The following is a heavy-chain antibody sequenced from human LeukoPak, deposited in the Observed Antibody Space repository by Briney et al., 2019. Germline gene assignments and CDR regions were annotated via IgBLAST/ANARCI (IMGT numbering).Heavy chain of an antibody. Sequence: GRSLRLSCAASGFTFSNYGMHWVRQAPGKGLDWVADIRYDGNEELYADSVRGRFTISRDNSRNILYLQMNSLSPEDTATYYCTPENDPSGKMGRFDPWGQGTLVTVSS. CDR2: IRYDGNEE. CDR1: GFTFSNYG. D-gene: IGHD3-10*01. V-gene: IGHV3-33*01. CDR3: TPENDPSGKMGRFDP. J-gene: IGHJ5*01.